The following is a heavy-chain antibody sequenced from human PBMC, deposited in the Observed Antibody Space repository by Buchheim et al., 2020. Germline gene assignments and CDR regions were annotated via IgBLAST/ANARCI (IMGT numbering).Heavy chain of an antibody. CDR3: AKDVIAAAMSFFLRYGMDV. J-gene: IGHJ6*02. CDR2: ISYDGSNK. V-gene: IGHV3-30*18. D-gene: IGHD6-13*01. CDR1: GFTFSSYG. Sequence: QVQLVESGGGVVQPGRSLRLSCAASGFTFSSYGMHWVRQAPGKGLEWVAVISYDGSNKYYADSVKGRFTISRDNSKNTLYLQMNSLRAEDTAVYYCAKDVIAAAMSFFLRYGMDVWGQGTT.